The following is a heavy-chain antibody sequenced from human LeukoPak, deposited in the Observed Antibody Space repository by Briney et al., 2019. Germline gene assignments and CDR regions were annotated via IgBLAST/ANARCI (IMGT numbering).Heavy chain of an antibody. CDR1: GGSISSSSYY. V-gene: IGHV4-39*07. D-gene: IGHD3-10*01. CDR2: IYYSGST. Sequence: PSETLSLTCTVSGGSISSSSYYWGWIRQPPGKGLEWIGSIYYSGSTYYNPSLKSRVTISVDRSKNQFSLKLSSVTAADTAVYYCARVSYYGSGSYALYYFDYWGQGTLVTVSS. CDR3: ARVSYYGSGSYALYYFDY. J-gene: IGHJ4*02.